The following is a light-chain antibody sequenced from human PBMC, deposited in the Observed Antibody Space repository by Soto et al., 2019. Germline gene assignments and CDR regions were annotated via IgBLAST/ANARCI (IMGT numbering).Light chain of an antibody. CDR3: SAFTGSSTRVV. CDR2: DVS. J-gene: IGLJ2*01. Sequence: QSALTQPASVSGSPGQSITISCTGTSSDVGGYNYVSWYQQHPGKAPKLMISDVSNRPSGVSNRFSGSESGNTASLTISGLQAEDEADYYCSAFTGSSTRVVFGGGTKVTVL. V-gene: IGLV2-14*01. CDR1: SSDVGGYNY.